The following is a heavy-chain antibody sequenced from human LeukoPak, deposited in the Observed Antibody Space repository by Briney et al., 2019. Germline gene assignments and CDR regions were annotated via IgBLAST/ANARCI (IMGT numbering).Heavy chain of an antibody. D-gene: IGHD2-15*01. J-gene: IGHJ5*02. CDR1: GGTFSSYA. CDR3: ARDRPRWPFDP. V-gene: IGHV1-69*05. CDR2: IIPIFGTA. Sequence: ASVEVSCKASGGTFSSYAISWVRQAPGQGLEWMGRIIPIFGTANYAQKFQGRVTITTDESTSTAYMELSSLRSEDTAVYYCARDRPRWPFDPWGQGTLDTVSS.